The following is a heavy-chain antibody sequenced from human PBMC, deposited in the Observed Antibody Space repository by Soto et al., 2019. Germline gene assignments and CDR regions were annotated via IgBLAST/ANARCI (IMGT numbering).Heavy chain of an antibody. J-gene: IGHJ4*02. D-gene: IGHD3-16*02. V-gene: IGHV4-59*01. CDR2: TYHRGST. Sequence: SETLSLTCSVSGVSISSYFWSWIRQPPGRGLEWIGYTYHRGSTNYGPSLKSRVAISLDTSENQFSLKVNSVTAADTAVYYCARIGGYHGPLDYWGQGTPVTVSS. CDR1: GVSISSYF. CDR3: ARIGGYHGPLDY.